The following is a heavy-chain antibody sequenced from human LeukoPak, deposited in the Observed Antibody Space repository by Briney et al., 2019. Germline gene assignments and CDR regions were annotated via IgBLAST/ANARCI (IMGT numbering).Heavy chain of an antibody. V-gene: IGHV1-8*01. CDR3: ARGLGDCSGGSCYDAFDI. D-gene: IGHD2-15*01. CDR2: MNPNSGNT. J-gene: IGHJ3*02. CDR1: GYTFTSYD. Sequence: ASVKVSCKASGYTFTSYDINWVRQATGQGLEWMGWMNPNSGNTGYAQKFQGRVTMTRNTSISTAYMELSSLRSEDTAMYYCARGLGDCSGGSCYDAFDIWGQGTMVTVSS.